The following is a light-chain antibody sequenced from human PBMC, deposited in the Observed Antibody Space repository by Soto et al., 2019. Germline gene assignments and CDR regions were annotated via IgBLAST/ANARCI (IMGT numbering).Light chain of an antibody. CDR1: SSDVGSYNL. CDR2: EDS. J-gene: IGLJ2*01. CDR3: SSYADSNYLI. Sequence: QSALTQPASVSGSPGQSLTISCTGTSSDVGSYNLVSWYQHHPGKAPKFIIYEDSKRPSGVSDRFSGSKSGNTASLTVSGLQAEDEVEYYCSSYADSNYLIFGGGTKLTVL. V-gene: IGLV2-23*01.